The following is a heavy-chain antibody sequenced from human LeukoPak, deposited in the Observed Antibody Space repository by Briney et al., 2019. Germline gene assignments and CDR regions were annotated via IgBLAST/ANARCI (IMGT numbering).Heavy chain of an antibody. CDR1: VGSFSGYY. D-gene: IGHD6-13*01. CDR3: ARCYSSSWYEPRFDY. J-gene: IGHJ4*02. CDR2: INHSGST. V-gene: IGHV4-34*01. Sequence: SETLSLTCALYVGSFSGYYWSWIRQPPREGVEWIGEINHSGSTNYNPSPKSRVTISVDTSKNQFSLKLSSVTAADTAVYYCARCYSSSWYEPRFDYWGQGTLVTVSS.